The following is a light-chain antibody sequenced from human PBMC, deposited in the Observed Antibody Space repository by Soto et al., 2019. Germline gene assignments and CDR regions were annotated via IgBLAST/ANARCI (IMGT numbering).Light chain of an antibody. J-gene: IGKJ4*01. V-gene: IGKV1-39*01. CDR3: QQSYSMPRT. CDR1: QSISSY. Sequence: DSQMTQSPSSLSASVGDRVTITCRASQSISSYLNWYQQKPGKAPKLLIYAASSLQSGVPSRFSGSGSGTDFTVTISSLQPEDFATYYCQQSYSMPRTFGGGTKVDIK. CDR2: AAS.